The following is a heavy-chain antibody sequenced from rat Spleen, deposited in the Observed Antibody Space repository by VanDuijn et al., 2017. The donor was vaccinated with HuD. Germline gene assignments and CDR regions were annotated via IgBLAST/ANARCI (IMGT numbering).Heavy chain of an antibody. Sequence: EVQLVESGGGLVQPGRSLKLSCAASGFTFSNYGMHWIRQAPTKGLEWVASITNSGGSTYYRDSVKGRFTISRDNAKSTLYLQKSKLGSEDTATYYCARLELGWYFDFWGPGTMVTVSS. CDR1: GFTFSNYG. J-gene: IGHJ1*01. CDR2: ITNSGGST. D-gene: IGHD5-1*01. CDR3: ARLELGWYFDF. V-gene: IGHV5-19*01.